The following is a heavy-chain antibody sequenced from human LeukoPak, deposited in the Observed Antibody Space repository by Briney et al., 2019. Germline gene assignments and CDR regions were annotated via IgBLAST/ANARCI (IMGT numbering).Heavy chain of an antibody. V-gene: IGHV3-30*02. CDR2: IQDDGRNK. J-gene: IGHJ4*02. Sequence: GGSLRLSCEASGFIFGSYGMDWVRQAPGKGLEWVAFIQDDGRNKYYADSVKGRFTISRDNSKNTMYLQMNSLRGEDTAVYYCVKDRPYNEFWTGYADSWGQGTLVTVSS. D-gene: IGHD3-3*01. CDR1: GFIFGSYG. CDR3: VKDRPYNEFWTGYADS.